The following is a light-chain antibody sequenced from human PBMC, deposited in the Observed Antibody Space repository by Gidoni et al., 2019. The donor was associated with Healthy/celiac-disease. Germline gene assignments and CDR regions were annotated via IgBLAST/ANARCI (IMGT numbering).Light chain of an antibody. CDR3: QQRSNWPPT. Sequence: EIVLTQSPATLSLSPGERATLACGASQGGSSYLAWYQQKPGQAPRLLIYDASHRATGIPGRFSGSASGTGSTLTLSRLEPEDFAVYYCQQRSNWPPTFGGGTKVEIK. CDR1: QGGSSY. V-gene: IGKV3-11*01. J-gene: IGKJ4*01. CDR2: DAS.